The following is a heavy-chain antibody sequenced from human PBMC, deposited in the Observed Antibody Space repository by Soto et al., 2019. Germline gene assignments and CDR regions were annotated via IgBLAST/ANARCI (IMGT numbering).Heavy chain of an antibody. J-gene: IGHJ5*02. Sequence: PGGSLRLSCAASRLTFNSNAMSWVRQASEKGLEWVAGIGGSGFSTYYTDSVKGRFTISRDNSKNTLYLQMDSLRAEDTAVYRCTKHLGDNSSGFSRWLVSWDQGALVTVFS. V-gene: IGHV3-23*01. D-gene: IGHD5-18*01. CDR2: IGGSGFST. CDR1: RLTFNSNA. CDR3: TKHLGDNSSGFSRWLVS.